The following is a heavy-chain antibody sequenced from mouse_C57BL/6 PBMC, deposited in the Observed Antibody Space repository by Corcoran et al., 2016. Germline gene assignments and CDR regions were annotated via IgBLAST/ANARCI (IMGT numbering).Heavy chain of an antibody. D-gene: IGHD1-1*01. CDR2: INPNNGGT. V-gene: IGHV1-26*01. J-gene: IGHJ3*01. CDR1: GYTFTDYY. CDR3: ARGDYGSSIAY. Sequence: EVQLQQSGPELVKPGASVKISCKASGYTFTDYYMNWVKQSHGKSLEWIGDINPNNGGTSYNQKFKGKATLTVDKSSSTAYMELRSLTSEDSAVYYCARGDYGSSIAYWGQGTLVTVSA.